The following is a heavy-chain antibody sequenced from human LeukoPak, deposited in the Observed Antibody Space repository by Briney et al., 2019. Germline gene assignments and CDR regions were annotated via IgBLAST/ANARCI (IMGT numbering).Heavy chain of an antibody. Sequence: SETLSLTCTVSGGSISSYYWTWIRQPPGKGLEWIGYIYYSGSTHYNPSLKSRVTISVDTSKNQFSLKLSSVTAADTAVYYCARHRGYDRSGYYFVDAFDIWGQGTMVTVSS. CDR3: ARHRGYDRSGYYFVDAFDI. J-gene: IGHJ3*02. CDR1: GGSISSYY. V-gene: IGHV4-59*08. CDR2: IYYSGST. D-gene: IGHD3-22*01.